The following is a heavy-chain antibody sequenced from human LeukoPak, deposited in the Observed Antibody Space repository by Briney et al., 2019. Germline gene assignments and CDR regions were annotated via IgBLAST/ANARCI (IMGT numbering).Heavy chain of an antibody. D-gene: IGHD5-18*01. CDR1: GYSFSSYW. V-gene: IGHV5-51*01. CDR3: AVEVVTXGXXXXXI. J-gene: IGHJ3*02. Sequence: GESLKISCKGSGYSFSSYWIGWVRQMPGKGLEWMGIIYPGDSDTRYSPSFQGQVTISADRSISTAYLQWSSLKASDTAMYYCAVEVVTXGXXXXXIWGXGTMXTVSS. CDR2: IYPGDSDT.